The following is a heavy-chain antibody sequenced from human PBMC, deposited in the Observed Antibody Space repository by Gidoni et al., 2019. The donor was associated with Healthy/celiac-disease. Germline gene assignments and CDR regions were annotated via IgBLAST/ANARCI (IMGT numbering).Heavy chain of an antibody. Sequence: PGSSVKVSCKASGGTFSSYAISWVRQAPGQRLEWMGGIIPIFGTANYAQKFQGRVTITADESTSTAYMELSSLRSEDTAVYYCARDHYGDYPDAFDIWGQGTMVTVSS. V-gene: IGHV1-69*01. CDR1: GGTFSSYA. J-gene: IGHJ3*02. CDR2: IIPIFGTA. D-gene: IGHD4-17*01. CDR3: ARDHYGDYPDAFDI.